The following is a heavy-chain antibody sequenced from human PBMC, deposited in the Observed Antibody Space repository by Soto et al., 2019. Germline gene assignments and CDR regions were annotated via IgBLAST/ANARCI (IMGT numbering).Heavy chain of an antibody. J-gene: IGHJ5*02. CDR1: GYTFTSCG. V-gene: IGHV1-18*01. Sequence: QVQLVQSGAEVKKPGASVKVSCKASGYTFTSCGISWVRQAPGQGLEWMGWVNAYNVNTNYAQKIQGRVTMTTDTSASTAYRQLRSLRSDDTAVYSCSRSISPFDPWGQATLVTVSS. D-gene: IGHD6-6*01. CDR3: SRSISPFDP. CDR2: VNAYNVNT.